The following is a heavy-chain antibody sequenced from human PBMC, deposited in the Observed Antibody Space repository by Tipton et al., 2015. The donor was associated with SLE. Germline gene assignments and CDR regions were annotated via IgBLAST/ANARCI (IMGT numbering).Heavy chain of an antibody. CDR3: ARDRKGTRRNFDY. Sequence: QSGAEVKKPGSSVKVSCKASGGTFSSYAINWVRQAPGQGLEWMGGIIPIFGTTNYAQNFQGRVTITADGSTSTAYMELSSLRSEDTAMYYCARDRKGTRRNFDYWGQGTLVTVSS. CDR2: IIPIFGTT. V-gene: IGHV1-69*01. D-gene: IGHD1-7*01. J-gene: IGHJ4*02. CDR1: GGTFSSYA.